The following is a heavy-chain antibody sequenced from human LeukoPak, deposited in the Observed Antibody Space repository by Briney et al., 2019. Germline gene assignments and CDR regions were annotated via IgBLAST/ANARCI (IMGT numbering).Heavy chain of an antibody. D-gene: IGHD1-20*01. CDR1: GGSISSYY. Sequence: SETLSLTCTVSGGSISSYYWSWIRQPAGKGLEWIGRIYTSGSTNYNPSLKSRVTMSVDTSKNQFSLKLSSVTAADTAVYYCARGPNWNYFSYAMDVWGQGTTVTVSS. CDR3: ARGPNWNYFSYAMDV. V-gene: IGHV4-4*07. CDR2: IYTSGST. J-gene: IGHJ6*02.